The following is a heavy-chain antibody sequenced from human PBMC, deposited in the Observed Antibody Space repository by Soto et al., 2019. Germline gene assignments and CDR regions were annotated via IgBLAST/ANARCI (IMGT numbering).Heavy chain of an antibody. CDR1: GYTFIDYS. J-gene: IGHJ4*02. Sequence: QVQLVQSGSEVKKPGTSVKVSCKASGYTFIDYSITWVRQAPGQGLEWMGWISASNGNTEYAQKVQGRVTMTTDTSTGTAYMEPRSLRSDDTAMYYCAREGLTSGYSFAYWGQGTLVTVSS. CDR2: ISASNGNT. D-gene: IGHD2-15*01. CDR3: AREGLTSGYSFAY. V-gene: IGHV1-18*04.